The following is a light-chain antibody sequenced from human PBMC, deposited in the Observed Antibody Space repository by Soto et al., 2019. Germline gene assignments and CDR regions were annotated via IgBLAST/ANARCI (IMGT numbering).Light chain of an antibody. CDR3: QQYDSYSSGP. V-gene: IGKV1-5*01. Sequence: DIQMTQSPSTLPASVGDRVTITCRASQTVNTWLAWYQQKPGKAPKVLIFDASSLKTGVPSRFSGSGSGTEFTLTISNLQPDDFATYYCQQYDSYSSGPFGQGTKVHI. CDR2: DAS. J-gene: IGKJ1*01. CDR1: QTVNTW.